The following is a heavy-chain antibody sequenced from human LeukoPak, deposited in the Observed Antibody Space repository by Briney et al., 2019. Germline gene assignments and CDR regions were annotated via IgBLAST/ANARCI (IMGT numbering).Heavy chain of an antibody. CDR2: IYYSGST. D-gene: IGHD6-13*01. Sequence: PSETLSLTCTVSGGSISSGDYYWSWIRQPPGKGLEWIGYIYYSGSTYYNPSLKSRVTISVDTSKNQFSLKLSSVTAADTAVYYCVGDALYNSSWYPGPWGQGTLVTVSS. CDR3: VGDALYNSSWYPGP. V-gene: IGHV4-30-4*01. J-gene: IGHJ5*02. CDR1: GGSISSGDYY.